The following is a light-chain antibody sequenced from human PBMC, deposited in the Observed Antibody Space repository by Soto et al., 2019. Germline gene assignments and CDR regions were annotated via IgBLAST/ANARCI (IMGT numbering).Light chain of an antibody. J-gene: IGKJ5*01. CDR1: QSISTY. CDR3: QQRGDWPPIT. CDR2: AAS. V-gene: IGKV1-39*01. Sequence: DIQMTQSPSSLSASVGDRVTITCRASQSISTYLHWYQQKPGKAPNLLIYAASTLQSGVPSRFSGSGSGTDFTLTISSLETEDFAVYYCQQRGDWPPITFGQGTRLEIK.